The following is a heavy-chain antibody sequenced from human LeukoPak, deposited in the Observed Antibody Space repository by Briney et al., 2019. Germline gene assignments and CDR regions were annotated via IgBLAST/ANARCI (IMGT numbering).Heavy chain of an antibody. V-gene: IGHV1-2*02. Sequence: GASVKASCKASGYTFTGYYMIWVRQAPGHGREWMGWTNPNSGGTNYAQKFQGRVTMTRDTSISTAYMELSRLRSDDTAVYYCARDRWLRGVNSYYYGMDVWGQGTTVTVSS. D-gene: IGHD5-12*01. CDR2: TNPNSGGT. J-gene: IGHJ6*02. CDR3: ARDRWLRGVNSYYYGMDV. CDR1: GYTFTGYY.